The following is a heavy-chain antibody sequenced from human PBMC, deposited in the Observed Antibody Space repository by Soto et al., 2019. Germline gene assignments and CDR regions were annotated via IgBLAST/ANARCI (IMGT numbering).Heavy chain of an antibody. CDR1: GYTFTSYY. Sequence: GASVKVSCKASGYTFTSYYMHWVRQAPGQGLEWMGIINPSGGSTSYAQKFQGRVTMTRDTSTSTVYMELSSLRSEDTAVYYCARWTALLSSTSIHDAFDIWGQGTMGTVS. CDR3: ARWTALLSSTSIHDAFDI. D-gene: IGHD2-2*01. J-gene: IGHJ3*02. V-gene: IGHV1-46*03. CDR2: INPSGGST.